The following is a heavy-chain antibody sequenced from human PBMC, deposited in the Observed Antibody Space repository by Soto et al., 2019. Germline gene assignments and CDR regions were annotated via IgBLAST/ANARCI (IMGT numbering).Heavy chain of an antibody. Sequence: PGESLQVPCKVSGYSFTNYWISWVRQMPGKGLEWMGRIDPSDSYTNYSPSFQGHVTISADKSISTAYLQWSSLKASDTAMYYCARHMGEYRSPSFPWGQGTLVTVSS. CDR1: GYSFTNYW. CDR2: IDPSDSYT. V-gene: IGHV5-10-1*01. D-gene: IGHD6-6*01. CDR3: ARHMGEYRSPSFP. J-gene: IGHJ5*02.